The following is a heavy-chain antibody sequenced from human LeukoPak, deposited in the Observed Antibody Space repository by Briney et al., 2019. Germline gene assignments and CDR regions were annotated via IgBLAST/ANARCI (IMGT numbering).Heavy chain of an antibody. CDR1: GGSFSGYC. D-gene: IGHD6-13*01. V-gene: IGHV4-34*01. CDR3: ARGRGAAAGPRYMDV. J-gene: IGHJ6*03. Sequence: SETLSLTCAVYGGSFSGYCWSWIRQPPGRGLEWIGEINHSGSTNYNPSLKSRVTISVDTSKNQFSLKLSSVTAADTAVYYCARGRGAAAGPRYMDVWGKGTTVTVSS. CDR2: INHSGST.